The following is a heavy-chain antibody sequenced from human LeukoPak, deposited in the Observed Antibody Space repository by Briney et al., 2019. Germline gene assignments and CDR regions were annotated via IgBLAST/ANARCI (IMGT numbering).Heavy chain of an antibody. CDR2: MNPNSGNT. J-gene: IGHJ6*02. CDR3: ARDGEASMVRGHYGMDV. D-gene: IGHD3-10*01. Sequence: ASVKVSCKASGYTFTSYDINWVRRATGQGLEWMGWMNPNSGNTGYAQKFQGRVTITRNTSISTAYMELSSLRSEDTAVYYCARDGEASMVRGHYGMDVWGQGTTVTVSS. V-gene: IGHV1-8*03. CDR1: GYTFTSYD.